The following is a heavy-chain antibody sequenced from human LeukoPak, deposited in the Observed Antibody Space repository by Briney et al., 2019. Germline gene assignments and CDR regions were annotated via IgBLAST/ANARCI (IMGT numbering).Heavy chain of an antibody. CDR2: ISGSGGST. CDR3: AKEAGRAVAGQWLDY. Sequence: GGTLRLSCAASGFTFSSYGMSWVRQAPGKGLEWVSAISGSGGSTYYADSVKGRFTISRDNSKNTLYLQMNSLRAEDTAVYYCAKEAGRAVAGQWLDYWGQGTLVTVSS. D-gene: IGHD6-19*01. J-gene: IGHJ4*02. CDR1: GFTFSSYG. V-gene: IGHV3-23*01.